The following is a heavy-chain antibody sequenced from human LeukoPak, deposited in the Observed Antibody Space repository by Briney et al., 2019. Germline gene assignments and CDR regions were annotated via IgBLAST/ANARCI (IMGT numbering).Heavy chain of an antibody. CDR1: GGSSNTYY. Sequence: PSETLSLTCNVSGGSSNTYYWSWIRLPPGKGLEWIGYIYRSGTTSYNPSLKSRVTISVDTSNHLSLKLSSVTAADTAVYYCARRTSFSMNWYPYFDFWGLGTLVTVSS. D-gene: IGHD3-3*02. V-gene: IGHV4-4*09. J-gene: IGHJ4*02. CDR2: IYRSGTT. CDR3: ARRTSFSMNWYPYFDF.